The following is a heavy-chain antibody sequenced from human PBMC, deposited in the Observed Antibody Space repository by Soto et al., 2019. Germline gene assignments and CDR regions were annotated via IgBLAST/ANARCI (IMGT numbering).Heavy chain of an antibody. D-gene: IGHD1-7*01. Sequence: EVQLVESGGGLVQPGGSLRLSCAASGFTLSSYWMHWVRQVPGKGLMWVSRINSDGIRTNYADSVKGRFTISRDNAKNTMYLQMNSLRAEDTAVYYCARDLGNYERYYIDYWGQGTLVTVSS. CDR3: ARDLGNYERYYIDY. CDR2: INSDGIRT. J-gene: IGHJ4*02. CDR1: GFTLSSYW. V-gene: IGHV3-74*01.